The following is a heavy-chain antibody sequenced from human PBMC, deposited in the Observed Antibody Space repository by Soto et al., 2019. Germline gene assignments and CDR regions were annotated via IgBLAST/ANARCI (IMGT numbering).Heavy chain of an antibody. D-gene: IGHD1-7*01. CDR3: AKDRRAGGNYGFYSDF. CDR1: GFTFSSYG. CDR2: SSATGAGT. J-gene: IGHJ4*02. Sequence: EVQLLESGGGLVQPGGSLRRSCAASGFTFSSYGMTWVRQSPGKGLEWVSFSSATGAGTYYADSVKGRFTISRYNSNNTLYLQMTSLRADDTAVYYCAKDRRAGGNYGFYSDFWGQGALVIVSS. V-gene: IGHV3-23*01.